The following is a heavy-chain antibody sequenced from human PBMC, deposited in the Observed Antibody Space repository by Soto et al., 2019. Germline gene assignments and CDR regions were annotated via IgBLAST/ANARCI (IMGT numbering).Heavy chain of an antibody. CDR1: GFTLSRFA. V-gene: IGHV3-23*01. Sequence: PGGSLRLSCEASGFTLSRFAMSWVRQAPGKGLEWVSTFSGPGGGTYYADSVKGRVTISRDNVKSSLYLRKSNLGAGDTAIYYCAKVNISTTTYTSFAAGGQGTLVTVSS. D-gene: IGHD1-26*01. J-gene: IGHJ5*02. CDR2: FSGPGGGT. CDR3: AKVNISTTTYTSFAA.